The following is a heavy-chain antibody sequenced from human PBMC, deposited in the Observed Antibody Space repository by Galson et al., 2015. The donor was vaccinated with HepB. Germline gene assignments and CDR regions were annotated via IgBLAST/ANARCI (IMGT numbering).Heavy chain of an antibody. V-gene: IGHV3-15*01. CDR3: TTDPSSGWENFDY. CDR1: GFTFSNAW. J-gene: IGHJ4*02. CDR2: IKSKTDGGTT. D-gene: IGHD6-19*01. Sequence: SLRLSCAASGFTFSNAWMSWVRQAPGKGLEWVGRIKSKTDGGTTDYAAPVKGRFTISRDDSKNTLYLQMNSLKTEDTAVYYCTTDPSSGWENFDYWGQGTLVTVSS.